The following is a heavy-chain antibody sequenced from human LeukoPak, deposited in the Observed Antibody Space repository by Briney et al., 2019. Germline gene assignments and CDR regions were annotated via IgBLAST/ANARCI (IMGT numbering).Heavy chain of an antibody. D-gene: IGHD1-14*01. CDR2: IYYSGST. V-gene: IGHV4-59*02. CDR3: ARDGARTGPYYFDY. J-gene: IGHJ4*02. Sequence: SETLSPTCTVSGGSVSSYYWSWIRQPPGKGLEWIGYIYYSGSTNYNPSLKSRVTISVDTSKNQFSLKLSSVTAADTAVYYCARDGARTGPYYFDYWGQGTLVTVSS. CDR1: GGSVSSYY.